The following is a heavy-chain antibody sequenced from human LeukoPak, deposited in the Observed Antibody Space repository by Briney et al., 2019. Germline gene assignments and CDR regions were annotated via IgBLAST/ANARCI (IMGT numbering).Heavy chain of an antibody. J-gene: IGHJ4*02. CDR3: ARSPTGSGWYYFDY. Sequence: GGSLRLSCAASGITFSSYAMSWVRLAPGKGLEWVSYMSSSGSSIYYADSVKGRFTISRDNAKNSLYLQMSSLRAEDTAVYYCARSPTGSGWYYFDYWGQGTLVTVSS. V-gene: IGHV3-48*03. CDR1: GITFSSYA. D-gene: IGHD6-19*01. CDR2: MSSSGSSI.